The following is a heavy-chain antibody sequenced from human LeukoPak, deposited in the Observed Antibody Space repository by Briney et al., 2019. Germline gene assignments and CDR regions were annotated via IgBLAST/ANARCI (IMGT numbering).Heavy chain of an antibody. Sequence: PSETLSLTCTVSGGSISSSSYYWGWIRQPPGKGLEWIGSIYYSGSTYYNPSLKSRVTISVDTSKNQFSLKLSSVTAADTAVYYCARKGYCSGGSCSAYYYGMDVWGQGTTVTVSS. CDR1: GGSISSSSYY. CDR2: IYYSGST. V-gene: IGHV4-39*07. CDR3: ARKGYCSGGSCSAYYYGMDV. D-gene: IGHD2-15*01. J-gene: IGHJ6*02.